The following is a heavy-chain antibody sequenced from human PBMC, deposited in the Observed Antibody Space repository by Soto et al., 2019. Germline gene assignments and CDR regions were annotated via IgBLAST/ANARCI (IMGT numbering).Heavy chain of an antibody. CDR2: ISWNSGSI. CDR3: AKGGYCSGGSCYSEYFQH. CDR1: GFTFDDYA. D-gene: IGHD2-15*01. J-gene: IGHJ1*01. V-gene: IGHV3-9*01. Sequence: ESGGGLVQPGRSLRLSCAASGFTFDDYAMHWVRQAPGKGLEWVSGISWNSGSIGYADSVKGRFTISRDNAKNSLYLQMNSLRAEDTALYYCAKGGYCSGGSCYSEYFQHWGQGTLVTVSS.